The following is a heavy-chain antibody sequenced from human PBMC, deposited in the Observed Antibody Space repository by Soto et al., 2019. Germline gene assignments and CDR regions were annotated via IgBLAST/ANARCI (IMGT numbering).Heavy chain of an antibody. CDR3: ARASYYHDSSGFLDY. J-gene: IGHJ4*02. V-gene: IGHV3-30-3*01. CDR1: GFTFSSYA. D-gene: IGHD3-22*01. Sequence: GGSLRLSCAASGFTFSSYAMHWVRQAPGKGLEWVAVISYDGSNKYYADSVKGRFTISRDNSKNTLYLQMNSLRAEDTAVYYCARASYYHDSSGFLDYWGQGTLVTVSS. CDR2: ISYDGSNK.